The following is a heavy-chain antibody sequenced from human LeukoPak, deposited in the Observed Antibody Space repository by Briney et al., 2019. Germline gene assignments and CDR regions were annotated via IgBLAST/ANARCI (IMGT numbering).Heavy chain of an antibody. CDR1: GYRFTSYW. CDR3: ARLVGASNMDLFDY. V-gene: IGHV5-51*01. D-gene: IGHD1-26*01. J-gene: IGHJ4*02. Sequence: GESLKISCKGSGYRFTSYWIGWVRQMAGKGLEWMGIIYPGDSDTRYSPSFQGQVTISADKSIRTAYQQWSSLKASDTAMYYCARLVGASNMDLFDYSGQGTLVTVSS. CDR2: IYPGDSDT.